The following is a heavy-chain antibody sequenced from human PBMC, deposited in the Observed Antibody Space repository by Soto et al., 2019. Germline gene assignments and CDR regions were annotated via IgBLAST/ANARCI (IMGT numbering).Heavy chain of an antibody. D-gene: IGHD3-3*02. J-gene: IGHJ4*02. CDR1: NFTFSRYS. Sequence: EVQLVESGGGLVQPGGSLRLSCAASNFTFSRYSMNWFRQAPGKGLEWVSYISSSTNTIYYADSVKGRFTISRDNAKSSLYLQMKSLRDEDTAVYYWARQLGSPSAGDFDYWGQGTLVTVSS. CDR2: ISSSTNTI. V-gene: IGHV3-48*02. CDR3: ARQLGSPSAGDFDY.